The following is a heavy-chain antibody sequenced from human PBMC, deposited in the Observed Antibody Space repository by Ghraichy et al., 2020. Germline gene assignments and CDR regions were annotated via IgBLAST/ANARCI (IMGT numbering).Heavy chain of an antibody. CDR2: ISSSSSYI. CDR1: GFTFSSYS. V-gene: IGHV3-21*01. D-gene: IGHD4-11*01. Sequence: GGSLRLSCAASGFTFSSYSMNWVRQAPGKGLEWVSSISSSSSYIYYADSVKGRFTISRDNAKNSLYLQMNSLRAEDTAVYYCARDLKATVTMGVYYYYYGMDVWGQGTTVTISS. CDR3: ARDLKATVTMGVYYYYYGMDV. J-gene: IGHJ6*02.